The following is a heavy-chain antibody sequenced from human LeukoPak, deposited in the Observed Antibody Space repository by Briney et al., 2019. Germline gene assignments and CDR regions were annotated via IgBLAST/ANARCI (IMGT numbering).Heavy chain of an antibody. D-gene: IGHD3-3*01. J-gene: IGHJ4*02. CDR3: ARACSDFWSGYYKDY. Sequence: ASVKVSCKASGYTFTGYYMHWVRQAPGQGLEWMGWINPNSGGTYYAQKFQGRVTMTRDTSISTAYMELSRLRSDDTAVYYCARACSDFWSGYYKDYWGQGTLVTVSS. CDR1: GYTFTGYY. CDR2: INPNSGGT. V-gene: IGHV1-2*02.